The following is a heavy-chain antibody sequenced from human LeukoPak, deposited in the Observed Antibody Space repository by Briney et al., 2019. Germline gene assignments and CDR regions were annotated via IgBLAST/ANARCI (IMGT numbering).Heavy chain of an antibody. CDR2: VGRDGNTI. CDR3: ARDSRWAFDY. J-gene: IGHJ4*02. CDR1: GFTFSNYS. V-gene: IGHV3-48*01. Sequence: GGSLRLSCAASGFTFSNYSMNWVRQAPGKGLEWVSYVGRDGNTIDYADSVKGRFTISRDNAKNSLYLQMTSLRAEDTAVYYCARDSRWAFDYWGQGTLVTVSA. D-gene: IGHD6-13*01.